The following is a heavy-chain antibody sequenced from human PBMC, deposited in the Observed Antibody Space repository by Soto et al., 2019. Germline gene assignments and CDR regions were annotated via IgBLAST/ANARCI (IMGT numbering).Heavy chain of an antibody. V-gene: IGHV1-46*01. J-gene: IGHJ4*02. Sequence: QVQLVQSGAEVKKPGASVEVSCKASGYTFINYYLHWVHQAPAQGLEWMGMISPSDGATVYAQRFQGRVTVTRDTSTSTVYMTLSSLRSDDTAVYYCVREAPMSYVFDYWGQGALVTVSS. CDR1: GYTFINYY. D-gene: IGHD2-2*01. CDR3: VREAPMSYVFDY. CDR2: ISPSDGAT.